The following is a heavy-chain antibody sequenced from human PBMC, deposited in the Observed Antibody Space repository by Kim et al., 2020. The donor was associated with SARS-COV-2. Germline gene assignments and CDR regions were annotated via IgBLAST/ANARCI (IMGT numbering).Heavy chain of an antibody. Sequence: GGSLRLSCAASGFTFSSCAIHWVRQAPGKGLEWVAVISYDGSNKNYADSVKGRFTISRDNSKNTLYLQMNSLRAEDTALYYCAREPWSSLRGLTYSYYGMDVSGPGAPGTVSS. CDR2: ISYDGSNK. J-gene: IGHJ6*02. D-gene: IGHD3-10*01. V-gene: IGHV3-30-3*01. CDR1: GFTFSSCA. CDR3: AREPWSSLRGLTYSYYGMDV.